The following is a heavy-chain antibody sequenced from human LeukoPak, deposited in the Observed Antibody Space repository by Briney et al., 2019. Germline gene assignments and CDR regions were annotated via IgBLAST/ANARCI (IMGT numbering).Heavy chain of an antibody. J-gene: IGHJ4*02. CDR1: GFTFDNYY. CDR2: ISSDGSST. CDR3: AKLQGVHGDSLLY. D-gene: IGHD4-17*01. V-gene: IGHV3-43*02. Sequence: PGGSLRLSCAASGFTFDNYYMHWVRQAPGKGLEWVSLISSDGSSTYYADSVKGRFTISRDNSKNSLYLQMNSLRTEGTALYYCAKLQGVHGDSLLYWGQGTLVIVSS.